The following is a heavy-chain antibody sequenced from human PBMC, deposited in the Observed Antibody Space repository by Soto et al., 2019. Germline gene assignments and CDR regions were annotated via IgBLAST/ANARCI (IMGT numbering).Heavy chain of an antibody. V-gene: IGHV1-69*06. CDR1: GGPFSSYA. D-gene: IGHD3-9*01. Sequence: QVQLVQSGAEVKKPGSSVKVSCTASGGPFSSYAINWVRQAPGQGLEWMGVITPMFGAPHYAPNFKGRIPITADKSTNTAYMELSSLTSGDTAVYFCARVLTGRWFDPWGQGTLVTVSS. CDR2: ITPMFGAP. J-gene: IGHJ5*02. CDR3: ARVLTGRWFDP.